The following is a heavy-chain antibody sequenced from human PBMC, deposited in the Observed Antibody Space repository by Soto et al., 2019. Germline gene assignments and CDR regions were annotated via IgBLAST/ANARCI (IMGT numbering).Heavy chain of an antibody. CDR2: ISHDGGT. J-gene: IGHJ6*02. V-gene: IGHV4-34*01. CDR1: GGSFDDFY. Sequence: SETLSLTCAFYGGSFDDFYWSWVRQYPGKGLEWVGEISHDGGTNYSPSLASRVSISVDTSKNQFSLHLRSVTAADAGLYYCARGQLVWYGDLTPYHRDMDVWGQGTTVTVSS. D-gene: IGHD3-10*01. CDR3: ARGQLVWYGDLTPYHRDMDV.